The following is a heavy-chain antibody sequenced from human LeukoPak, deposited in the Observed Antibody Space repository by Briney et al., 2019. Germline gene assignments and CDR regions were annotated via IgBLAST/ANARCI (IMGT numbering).Heavy chain of an antibody. CDR3: ARHKRVEFWNGYYYYYMDV. V-gene: IGHV4-39*01. Sequence: TPSDTLSLTCSVSGGSMSTMSYYWGSVRPPPGKGLEWIGSLYYSGSTYHNTSLKSRVNISVVTSKKQFSLELSSVTAADTAVYYCARHKRVEFWNGYYYYYMDVWGKGTTVTVPS. J-gene: IGHJ6*03. CDR1: GGSMSTMSYY. CDR2: LYYSGST. D-gene: IGHD1-1*01.